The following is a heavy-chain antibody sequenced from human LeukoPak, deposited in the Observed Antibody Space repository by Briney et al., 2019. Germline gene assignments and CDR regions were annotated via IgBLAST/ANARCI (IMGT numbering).Heavy chain of an antibody. D-gene: IGHD2-15*01. CDR3: AREVGYCSGGSCYSYFDY. CDR2: IYYSGST. CDR1: GGSISGYY. J-gene: IGHJ4*02. V-gene: IGHV4-59*01. Sequence: SETLSLTCTVSGGSISGYYWSWIRQPPGKGLEWIGYIYYSGSTNYNASLTNRATISVDTSKNQFSLKLSSVTAADTAVYYCAREVGYCSGGSCYSYFDYWGQGTLVTVSS.